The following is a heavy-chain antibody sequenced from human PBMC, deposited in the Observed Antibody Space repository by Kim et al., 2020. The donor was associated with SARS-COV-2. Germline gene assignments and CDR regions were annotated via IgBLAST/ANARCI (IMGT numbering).Heavy chain of an antibody. CDR1: GFTFSSYA. Sequence: GGSLRLSCAASGFTFSSYAMSWVRQAPGKGLEWVSAISGSGGGSYYADSVKGRFTISRDNSKNTLYLQMNRLRAEDTAVYYCAKDRISVHLERLGRGRDAFDIWGQGTMVTVSS. CDR2: ISGSGGGS. J-gene: IGHJ3*02. V-gene: IGHV3-23*01. CDR3: AKDRISVHLERLGRGRDAFDI. D-gene: IGHD1-1*01.